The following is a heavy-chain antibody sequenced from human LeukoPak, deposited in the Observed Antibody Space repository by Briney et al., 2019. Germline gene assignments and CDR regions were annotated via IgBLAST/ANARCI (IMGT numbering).Heavy chain of an antibody. V-gene: IGHV3-30*02. Sequence: PGGSLRLSCAASGFTFTSYGMHWVRQASGKGLEWVAFIQYDGSNKYYADSVKGRFTISRDNSKNTLYLQMDRLRAEDTAVYFCARDRLGDTITFGGVRWYFDLWGRGTLVTVSS. CDR2: IQYDGSNK. J-gene: IGHJ2*01. CDR3: ARDRLGDTITFGGVRWYFDL. D-gene: IGHD3-16*01. CDR1: GFTFTSYG.